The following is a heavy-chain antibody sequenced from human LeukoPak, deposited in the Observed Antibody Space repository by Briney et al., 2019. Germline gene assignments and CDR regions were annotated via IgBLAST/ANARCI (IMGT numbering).Heavy chain of an antibody. CDR1: GGSFSGYY. Sequence: PSETLSLTCAVYGGSFSGYYWSWIRQPPGKGLEWIGEINHSGSTNYNPSLKSRATISVDTSKNQFSLKLSSVTAADTAVYYCARADCSSTNCYEAEYFQHWGQGTLVTVSS. V-gene: IGHV4-34*01. J-gene: IGHJ1*01. D-gene: IGHD2-2*01. CDR3: ARADCSSTNCYEAEYFQH. CDR2: INHSGST.